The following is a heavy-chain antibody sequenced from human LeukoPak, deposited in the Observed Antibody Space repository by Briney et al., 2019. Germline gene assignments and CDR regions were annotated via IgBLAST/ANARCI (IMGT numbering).Heavy chain of an antibody. D-gene: IGHD6-19*01. J-gene: IGHJ4*02. Sequence: GGSLRLSCTASGFTFGDYLMSWFRQAPGKGLEWIGFISGGTTEYAASVKGRFTISRDDSKSIAYLQMNSLTTEDTAVYYCSRGSGWLSVYWGQGTLVTVSS. CDR1: GFTFGDYL. V-gene: IGHV3-49*03. CDR3: SRGSGWLSVY. CDR2: ISGGTT.